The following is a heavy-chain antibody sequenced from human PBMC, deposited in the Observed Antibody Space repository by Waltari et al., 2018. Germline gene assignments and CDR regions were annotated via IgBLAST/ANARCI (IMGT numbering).Heavy chain of an antibody. CDR2: IYYSGST. CDR1: GGSISSHY. V-gene: IGHV4-59*11. D-gene: IGHD3-10*01. CDR3: ARDPTYGTHHWFDP. Sequence: QVQLQESGPGLVKPSETLSLTCTVSGGSISSHYWTWIRQPPGKGLEWIGYIYYSGSTNYTPSLKSRVTISVDTSKNQFSLKLSSVTAADTAVYYCARDPTYGTHHWFDPWGQGTLVTVSS. J-gene: IGHJ5*02.